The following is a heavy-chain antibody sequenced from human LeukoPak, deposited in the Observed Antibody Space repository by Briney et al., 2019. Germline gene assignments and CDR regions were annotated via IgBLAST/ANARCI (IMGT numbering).Heavy chain of an antibody. Sequence: GGSLRLSCAASGFTFSNYAMSWVRQAPGKGLEWVSAITGSGGNTYYADSVKGRFTVSRDNSKNTLYLQMNSLRAEDTAVYYCASRSGSYPFDYWGQGTLVTVSS. CDR3: ASRSGSYPFDY. CDR2: ITGSGGNT. D-gene: IGHD3-10*01. J-gene: IGHJ4*02. V-gene: IGHV3-23*01. CDR1: GFTFSNYA.